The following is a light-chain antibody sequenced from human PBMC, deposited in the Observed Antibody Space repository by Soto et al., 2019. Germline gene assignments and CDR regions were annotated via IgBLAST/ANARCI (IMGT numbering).Light chain of an antibody. CDR2: DAS. V-gene: IGKV3-11*01. J-gene: IGKJ1*01. Sequence: VLTQSPVILSFSPVERATLSCRASQSCRGLLAWYQQKPGQAPGLVISDASHRATGLPARVSGSGSGTDFTLTISSLEPEDFAVYYCHQSQSCPRTFGQGTKVENK. CDR1: QSCRGL. CDR3: HQSQSCPRT.